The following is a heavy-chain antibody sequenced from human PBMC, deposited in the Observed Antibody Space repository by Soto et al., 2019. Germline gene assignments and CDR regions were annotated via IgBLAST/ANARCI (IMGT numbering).Heavy chain of an antibody. CDR1: GGSITSGDSYY. CDR2: VHYNGRT. V-gene: IGHV4-39*01. J-gene: IGHJ4*02. CDR3: ARHGSGSYYPVDS. D-gene: IGHD3-10*01. Sequence: QLQLQESGPGLVQPSETLSLTCTVSGGSITSGDSYYWGWVRQPPGKGLEYIGSVHYNGRTYYNPSLKSRVTVSADTSKNQFSLKLTSVTAADPAVYYCARHGSGSYYPVDSWGQGTLVTVSS.